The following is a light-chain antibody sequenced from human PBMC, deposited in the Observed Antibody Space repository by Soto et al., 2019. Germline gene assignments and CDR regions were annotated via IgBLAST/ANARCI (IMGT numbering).Light chain of an antibody. CDR3: QQRSNWPPWT. V-gene: IGKV3-11*01. Sequence: EIVLTQSPATLSLSPGERATLSCRASQSVSSYLVWYQQKPGQAPRLLIYGASNRASGIPARFSGSGSGTDFSLTISSLEPEDFAVYYCQQRSNWPPWTFGQGTKVEIK. J-gene: IGKJ1*01. CDR2: GAS. CDR1: QSVSSY.